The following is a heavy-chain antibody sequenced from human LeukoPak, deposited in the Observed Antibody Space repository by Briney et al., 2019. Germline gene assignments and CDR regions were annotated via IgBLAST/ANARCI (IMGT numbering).Heavy chain of an antibody. J-gene: IGHJ6*03. CDR2: ISGSGGST. D-gene: IGHD2-2*01. CDR1: GFTFSSYG. CDR3: AKSLESTNYYYHMDV. V-gene: IGHV3-23*01. Sequence: GGSLRLSCAASGFTFSSYGLSWVRQAPGKGLEWVSAISGSGGSTYYADSVKGRFTTSRDNSKNTLYLQTNSLRAEDTAVYYCAKSLESTNYYYHMDVWGKGTTVTISS.